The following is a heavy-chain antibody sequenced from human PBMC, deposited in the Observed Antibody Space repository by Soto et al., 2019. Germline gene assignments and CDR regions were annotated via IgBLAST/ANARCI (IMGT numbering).Heavy chain of an antibody. CDR1: GFIFSDFG. D-gene: IGHD4-17*01. V-gene: IGHV3-33*01. CDR3: ARVYYGDQMAYFDH. J-gene: IGHJ4*02. Sequence: GGSLRLSCAASGFIFSDFGMHWVRQAPGKGLEWVAVICYDGSNKYYADSVEGRFTISRDDSKHTLYLQMNSLRAEDTAVYYCARVYYGDQMAYFDHWGQGTLVTVSS. CDR2: ICYDGSNK.